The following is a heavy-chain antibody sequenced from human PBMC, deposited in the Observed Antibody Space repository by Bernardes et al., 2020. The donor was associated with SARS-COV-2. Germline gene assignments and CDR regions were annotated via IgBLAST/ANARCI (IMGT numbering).Heavy chain of an antibody. CDR3: ARGMVGVPALFSGDYHDYMDV. D-gene: IGHD2-2*01. Sequence: SGSLSLTCAVSGFSFSSYYLSWIRQPAGKGLEWIWRICTSGTTNYNPSLKSRVTMSVNTSKNQFSLQLSTVTAADTAVYYCARGMVGVPALFSGDYHDYMDVGGKGTTVTV. V-gene: IGHV4-59*10. J-gene: IGHJ6*03. CDR1: GFSFSSYY. CDR2: ICTSGTT.